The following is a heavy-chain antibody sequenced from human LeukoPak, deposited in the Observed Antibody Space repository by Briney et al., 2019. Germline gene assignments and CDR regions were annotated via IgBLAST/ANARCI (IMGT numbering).Heavy chain of an antibody. J-gene: IGHJ1*01. CDR2: ISSSSSSTI. V-gene: IGHV3-48*04. D-gene: IGHD3-9*01. CDR1: GFTFSSYS. Sequence: PGGSLRLSCTASGFTFSSYSMNWVRQAPGKGLEWVSYISSSSSSTIYYADSVKGRFTISRDNAKNSLYLQMNSLRAEDTAVYYCARIKDDILTGYYLRNAEYFQHWGQGTLATVSS. CDR3: ARIKDDILTGYYLRNAEYFQH.